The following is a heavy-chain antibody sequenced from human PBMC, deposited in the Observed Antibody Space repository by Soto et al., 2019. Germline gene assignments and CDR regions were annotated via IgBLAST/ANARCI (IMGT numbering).Heavy chain of an antibody. J-gene: IGHJ5*01. V-gene: IGHV4-4*07. Sequence: QVQLQESGPGLVKPSETLSLTCTVSGDSIGSYYWSWIRQSAGRGLEWVRRIYTSGITNYNPSLKSRVSTSVDTATKHFSLTLTSVTAADTAVYYCARQTTYSSSWYDSWGQGALVTVSS. CDR3: ARQTTYSSSWYDS. CDR2: IYTSGIT. CDR1: GDSIGSYY. D-gene: IGHD6-13*01.